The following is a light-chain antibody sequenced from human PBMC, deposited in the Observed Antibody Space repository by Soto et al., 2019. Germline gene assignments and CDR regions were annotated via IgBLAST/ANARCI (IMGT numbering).Light chain of an antibody. J-gene: IGKJ4*01. CDR2: GAS. CDR3: QQYENWPIT. V-gene: IGKV3-15*01. Sequence: EIVMTQSPVTLSVSPGKRATLSCMASQNVGSNLAWSQQKPGQAPRLLISGASTRAPAIPARFSGSGSGTDFSLTISSLQSEDFAVYYRQQYENWPITFGGGTRVESK. CDR1: QNVGSN.